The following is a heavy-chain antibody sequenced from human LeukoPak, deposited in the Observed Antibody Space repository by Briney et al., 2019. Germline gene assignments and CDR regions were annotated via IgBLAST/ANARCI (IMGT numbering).Heavy chain of an antibody. J-gene: IGHJ6*03. CDR1: GFTFDDYA. Sequence: PGGSLRLSCAASGFTFDDYAMHWVRQAPGKGLEWVSGISWNSGSIGYADSVKGRFTISRDNAKNSLYLQMNSLRAEDTAVYYCASRVYCSSTSCYNVSDYYYYMDVWGKGTTVTVSS. CDR3: ASRVYCSSTSCYNVSDYYYYMDV. D-gene: IGHD2-2*02. V-gene: IGHV3-9*01. CDR2: ISWNSGSI.